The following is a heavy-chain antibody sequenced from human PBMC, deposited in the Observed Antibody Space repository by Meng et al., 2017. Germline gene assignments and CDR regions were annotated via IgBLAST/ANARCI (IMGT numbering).Heavy chain of an antibody. D-gene: IGHD2-2*01. CDR2: IKSKTDGGTT. J-gene: IGHJ4*02. Sequence: GESLKISCAASGFTFSNAWMSWVRQAPGKGLGWVGRIKSKTDGGTTDYAAPVKGRFTISRDDSKNTLYLQMNSLKTEDTAVYYCTTVDSPAAINWGQGTLVTVSS. CDR3: TTVDSPAAIN. V-gene: IGHV3-15*01. CDR1: GFTFSNAW.